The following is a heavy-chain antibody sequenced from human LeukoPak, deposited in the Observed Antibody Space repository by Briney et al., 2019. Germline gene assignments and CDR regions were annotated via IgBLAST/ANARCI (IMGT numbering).Heavy chain of an antibody. CDR3: ARIRYTSIWYPDDY. CDR1: DGSISSYY. J-gene: IGHJ4*02. V-gene: IGHV4-4*07. Sequence: SETLSLTCTISDGSISSYYWSWIRQPAGKGLEWIGRIDTSGGINYNPSLKSRVTMSVDTSKNQFSLKLSSVTAADTAVYYCARIRYTSIWYPDDYWGQGTLVTVAS. CDR2: IDTSGGI. D-gene: IGHD6-13*01.